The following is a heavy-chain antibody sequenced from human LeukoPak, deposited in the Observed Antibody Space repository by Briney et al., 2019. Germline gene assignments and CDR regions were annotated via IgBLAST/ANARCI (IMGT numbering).Heavy chain of an antibody. D-gene: IGHD6-19*01. Sequence: GGSLRLSCAASGFTFSSYEMNWVRQAPGKGLEWVANIKQDGSHKNCADSVKGRFTISRDNAKNSLYLQMNSLRAEDTAVYYCARETPDSSGWDWGQGTLVTVSS. CDR1: GFTFSSYE. CDR2: IKQDGSHK. J-gene: IGHJ4*02. CDR3: ARETPDSSGWD. V-gene: IGHV3-7*01.